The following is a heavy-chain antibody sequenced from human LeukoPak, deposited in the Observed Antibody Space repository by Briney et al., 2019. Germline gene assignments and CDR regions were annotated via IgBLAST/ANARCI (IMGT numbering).Heavy chain of an antibody. CDR2: ISGSGGST. CDR3: ANAYDFWSGYPRNNN. V-gene: IGHV3-23*01. J-gene: IGHJ4*02. Sequence: PGGSLRLSCAASGFTFSSYAMSWVRQAPGKGLEWVSAISGSGGSTYYEDSVKGRFTISRDNSKNTLYLQMNSLRAEDTAVYYCANAYDFWSGYPRNNNWGQGTLVTVSS. D-gene: IGHD3-3*01. CDR1: GFTFSSYA.